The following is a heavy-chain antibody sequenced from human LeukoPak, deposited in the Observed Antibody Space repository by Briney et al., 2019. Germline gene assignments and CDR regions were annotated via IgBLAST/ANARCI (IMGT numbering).Heavy chain of an antibody. CDR1: GFTFSSYS. J-gene: IGHJ5*02. D-gene: IGHD4-11*01. CDR3: ARESGDYSTPGWFDP. Sequence: SGGSLRLSCAASGFTFSSYSMNWVRQAPGKGLEWVSSISSSSSYIYYADSVKGRFTISRDNAKNSLYLQMNSLRAEDTAVYYCARESGDYSTPGWFDPWGQGTLVTVSS. CDR2: ISSSSSYI. V-gene: IGHV3-21*01.